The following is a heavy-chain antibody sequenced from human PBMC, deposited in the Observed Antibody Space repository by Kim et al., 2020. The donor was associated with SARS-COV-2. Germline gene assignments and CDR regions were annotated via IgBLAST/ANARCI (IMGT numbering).Heavy chain of an antibody. J-gene: IGHJ2*01. V-gene: IGHV3-23*01. CDR1: GFTFSSYD. CDR3: SKRGPAWFFDL. CDR2: IAGSGVTT. Sequence: GGSLRLSCAASGFTFSSYDMTWVRQAPGKGLEWVSGIAGSGVTTYYADSVKGRFTISRDNSKNTLYLQVNSLRAEDTAVYYCSKRGPAWFFDLWGLGTL.